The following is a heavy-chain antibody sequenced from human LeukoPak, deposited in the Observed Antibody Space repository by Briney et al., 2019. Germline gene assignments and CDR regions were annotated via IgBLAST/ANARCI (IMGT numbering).Heavy chain of an antibody. CDR2: TYSGGST. CDR1: GFTVRSNY. Sequence: PGGSLRLSCAVSGFTVRSNYMSWVRQAPGKGLEWVSVTYSGGSTYYADSVKGRFTISRDNSKNTLYLQMNSLRAEDTAVYYCARDGGNAFDIWGQGTMVTVSS. J-gene: IGHJ3*02. V-gene: IGHV3-66*02. CDR3: ARDGGNAFDI. D-gene: IGHD3-3*01.